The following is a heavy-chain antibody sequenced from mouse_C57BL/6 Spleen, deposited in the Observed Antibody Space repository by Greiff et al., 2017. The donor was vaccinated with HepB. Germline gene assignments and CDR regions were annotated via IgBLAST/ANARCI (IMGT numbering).Heavy chain of an antibody. CDR3: TRECGSGYAMDY. CDR1: GFTFSSYA. D-gene: IGHD1-1*01. V-gene: IGHV5-9-1*02. J-gene: IGHJ4*01. CDR2: ISSGGDYI. Sequence: EVKLMESGEGLVKPGGSLKLSCAASGFTFSSYAMSWVRQTPEKRLEWVAYISSGGDYIYYADTVKGRITISGDNARNTLYLQMSSLKSEDTAMYYCTRECGSGYAMDYWGQGTSVTVSS.